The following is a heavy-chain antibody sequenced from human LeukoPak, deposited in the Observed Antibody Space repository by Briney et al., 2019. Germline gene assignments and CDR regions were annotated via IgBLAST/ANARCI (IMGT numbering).Heavy chain of an antibody. V-gene: IGHV3-23*01. Sequence: SGGSLRLSCAASGFTFTNYAMNWVRQAPGKGLEWVSAISGSGGSTYYADSVKGRFTISRDNSKNTLYLQMNSLRAEDTAVYYCAKDRIAVAGLFDYWGQGTLVTVSS. CDR1: GFTFTNYA. D-gene: IGHD6-19*01. J-gene: IGHJ4*02. CDR3: AKDRIAVAGLFDY. CDR2: ISGSGGST.